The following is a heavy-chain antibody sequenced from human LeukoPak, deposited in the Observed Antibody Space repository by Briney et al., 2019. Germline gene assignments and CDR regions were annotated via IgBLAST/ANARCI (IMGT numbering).Heavy chain of an antibody. D-gene: IGHD3-16*01. J-gene: IGHJ3*02. Sequence: SETLSLTCAVYGGSFSGYYWSWIRQPPGKGLEWIGEINHSGSTNYNPSLKSRVTISVDTSKNQFSLKLGSVTAADTAVYYCARFRPMIRAFDIWGQGTMVTVSS. CDR3: ARFRPMIRAFDI. V-gene: IGHV4-34*01. CDR1: GGSFSGYY. CDR2: INHSGST.